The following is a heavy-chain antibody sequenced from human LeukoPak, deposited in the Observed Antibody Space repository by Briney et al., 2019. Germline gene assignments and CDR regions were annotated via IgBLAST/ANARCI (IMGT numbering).Heavy chain of an antibody. Sequence: PSETLSLTCTVSGDSVSIYYWSWIRQPPGKGLEWIGYIYYSGSTYYNPSLKSRITISVDTSKNQFSLKLSSVTAADTAVYYCASKSGWLGNFDYWGQGTLVTVSS. CDR3: ASKSGWLGNFDY. V-gene: IGHV4-59*04. CDR1: GDSVSIYY. CDR2: IYYSGST. D-gene: IGHD6-19*01. J-gene: IGHJ4*02.